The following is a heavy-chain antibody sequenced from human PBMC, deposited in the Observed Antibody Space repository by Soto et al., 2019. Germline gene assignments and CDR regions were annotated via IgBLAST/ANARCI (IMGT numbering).Heavy chain of an antibody. V-gene: IGHV1-18*04. Sequence: ASVMVPCKTTDYTFISYGISWVRQATGQGLGMMRWISAYKGNTNNAQKPQGRVPMTTHTSTSTRYMELRSLRSDDTAVYYCAAVREVIGYPYYGMEVWGKGTTVTVSS. CDR3: AAVREVIGYPYYGMEV. J-gene: IGHJ6*04. D-gene: IGHD3-10*01. CDR2: ISAYKGNT. CDR1: DYTFISYG.